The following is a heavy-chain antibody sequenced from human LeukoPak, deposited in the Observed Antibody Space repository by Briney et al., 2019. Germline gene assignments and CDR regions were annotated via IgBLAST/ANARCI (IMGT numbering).Heavy chain of an antibody. CDR2: IYYSGST. V-gene: IGHV4-59*01. J-gene: IGHJ4*02. Sequence: SETLSLTCTVSGVSISSYYWSWIRQPPGKGLEWIGYIYYSGSTNYNPSLKSRVTISVDTSKNQFSLKLSSVTAADTAVYYCARAEYYFDYWGQGTLVTVSS. CDR1: GVSISSYY. CDR3: ARAEYYFDY.